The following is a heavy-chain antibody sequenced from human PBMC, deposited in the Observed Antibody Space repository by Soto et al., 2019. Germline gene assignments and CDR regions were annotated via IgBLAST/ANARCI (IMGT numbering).Heavy chain of an antibody. J-gene: IGHJ4*02. Sequence: EVQLLESGGGLVQPGGSLRLSCAASGFTFSSYAMSWVRQAPGKGLEWVSAISGSGGSTYYADSVKGRFTISRDNSKNTLYLQMNSLRAEDTAVYYCAKPPNPTVTDGDHFDYWGQGTLVTVSS. CDR2: ISGSGGST. CDR1: GFTFSSYA. V-gene: IGHV3-23*01. D-gene: IGHD4-17*01. CDR3: AKPPNPTVTDGDHFDY.